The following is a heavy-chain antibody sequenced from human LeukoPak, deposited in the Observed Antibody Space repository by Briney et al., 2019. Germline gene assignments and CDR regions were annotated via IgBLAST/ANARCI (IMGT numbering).Heavy chain of an antibody. CDR1: GGSISSGGYY. V-gene: IGHV4-30-2*01. Sequence: PSETLSLTCTVSGGSISSGGYYWSWIRQPPGKGLEWIGYIYHSGSTYYNPSLKSRVTVSVDRSKNQFSLKLSSVTAADTAVYYCARGAGYFDYWGQGTLVTVSS. CDR2: IYHSGST. J-gene: IGHJ4*02. D-gene: IGHD6-19*01. CDR3: ARGAGYFDY.